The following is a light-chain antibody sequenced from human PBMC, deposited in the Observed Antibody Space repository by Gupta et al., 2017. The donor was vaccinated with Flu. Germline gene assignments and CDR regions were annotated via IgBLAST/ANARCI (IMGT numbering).Light chain of an antibody. J-gene: IGLJ3*02. V-gene: IGLV2-23*01. CDR3: CSYAGSSTWV. Sequence: QSPLTQPASGSGSPGQSITISCTGTSSNVGTYNFVSWYQHHPGKAPKLIIYEGSNRPSGISTRFSGSTSGTTASLTISGLQAEDEADYYCCSYAGSSTWVFGGGTKLTVL. CDR2: EGS. CDR1: SSNVGTYNF.